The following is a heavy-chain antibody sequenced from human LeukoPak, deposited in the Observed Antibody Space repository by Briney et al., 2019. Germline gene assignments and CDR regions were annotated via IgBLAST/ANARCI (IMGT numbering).Heavy chain of an antibody. J-gene: IGHJ4*02. CDR3: AKESLRVLLADTFVY. CDR2: FSGRGGSI. CDR1: GHTFNSY. V-gene: IGHV3-23*01. D-gene: IGHD2/OR15-2a*01. Sequence: PGGPLTLPCAPSGHTFNSYHEMGPPHATGEGGEGLTTFSGRGGSILYADSVKARLTIPRDNYKNALYLQMNSLRAEDTAIFYCAKESLRVLLADTFVYWGEGALVTVSP.